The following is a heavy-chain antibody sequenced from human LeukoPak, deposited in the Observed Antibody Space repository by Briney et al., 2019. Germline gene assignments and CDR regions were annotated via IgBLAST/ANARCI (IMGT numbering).Heavy chain of an antibody. CDR1: GGSISSYY. J-gene: IGHJ4*02. D-gene: IGHD6-13*01. CDR2: IYYSGST. Sequence: NPSETLSLTCTVSGGSISSYYWSWIRQPPGKGLEWIGYIYYSGSTNYNPSLKSRVTISVDTSKNQFSLKLSSVTAADTAVYYCARDRAAAGTFDYWGQGTLVTVSS. V-gene: IGHV4-59*01. CDR3: ARDRAAAGTFDY.